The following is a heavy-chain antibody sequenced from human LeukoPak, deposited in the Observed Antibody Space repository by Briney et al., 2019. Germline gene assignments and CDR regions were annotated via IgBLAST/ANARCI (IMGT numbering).Heavy chain of an antibody. J-gene: IGHJ3*02. Sequence: SETLSLTCTVSGGSISSYYWSWIRQPPGKGLEWIGYIYYSGSTNYNPSLKSRVTISVDTSKNQFSLKLSSVTAADTAVYYRARARMTTVVSDAFDIWGQGTMVTVSS. CDR1: GGSISSYY. CDR2: IYYSGST. CDR3: ARARMTTVVSDAFDI. D-gene: IGHD4-23*01. V-gene: IGHV4-59*01.